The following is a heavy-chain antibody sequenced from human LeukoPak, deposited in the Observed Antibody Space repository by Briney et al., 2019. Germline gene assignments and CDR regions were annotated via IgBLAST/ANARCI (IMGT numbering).Heavy chain of an antibody. CDR2: ISAYNGNT. J-gene: IGHJ3*02. Sequence: ASVKVSCKASGYAFTSYGISWVRQAPGQGLEWMGWISAYNGNTNYAQKLQGRVTMTTDTSTSTAYMELRSLRSDDTAVYYCAREGASSSWSAFDIWGQGTMVTVSS. V-gene: IGHV1-18*01. CDR1: GYAFTSYG. D-gene: IGHD6-13*01. CDR3: AREGASSSWSAFDI.